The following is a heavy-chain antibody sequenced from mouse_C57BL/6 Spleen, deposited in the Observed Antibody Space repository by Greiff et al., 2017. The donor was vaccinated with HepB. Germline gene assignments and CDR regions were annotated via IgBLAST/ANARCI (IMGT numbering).Heavy chain of an antibody. V-gene: IGHV1-69*01. Sequence: QVQLQQPGAELVMPGASVKLSCKASGYTFTSYWMHWVKQRPGPGLEWIGELDPSDNYTNYNQKFKGKSTLTVEKSSSTAYMQLSSLTPEDSAVYYCAMKGLLRWYDCDSWGQGTTLTVSS. J-gene: IGHJ2*01. CDR1: GYTFTSYW. D-gene: IGHD1-1*01. CDR3: AMKGLLRWYDCDS. CDR2: LDPSDNYT.